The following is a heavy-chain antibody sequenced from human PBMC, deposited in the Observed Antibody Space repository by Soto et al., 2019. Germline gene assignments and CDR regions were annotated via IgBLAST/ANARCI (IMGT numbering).Heavy chain of an antibody. CDR3: AVGTTGGDYVRAWFDP. J-gene: IGHJ5*02. Sequence: QVRLQQWGAGLLKPSETLSLTCAVYGGSFSGYYWSWIRQPPGKGLEWIGEINHSGSTNYNPSLKSRVTIAVDTSKNQFSLKLSSVTAADTAVYYCAVGTTGGDYVRAWFDPWGQGTLVTVSS. D-gene: IGHD4-17*01. CDR2: INHSGST. V-gene: IGHV4-34*01. CDR1: GGSFSGYY.